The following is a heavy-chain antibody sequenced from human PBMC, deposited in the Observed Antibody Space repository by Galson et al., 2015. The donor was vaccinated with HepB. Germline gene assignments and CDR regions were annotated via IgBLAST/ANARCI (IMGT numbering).Heavy chain of an antibody. D-gene: IGHD6-19*01. V-gene: IGHV3-23*01. CDR3: AKERTYTSGWRAGDF. CDR2: ISGSGGST. CDR1: GFTFIDYA. Sequence: SLRLSCAASGFTFIDYAMSWVRQGPGKGLEWVSGISGSGGSTNYAGSVKGRFTISRDNSKNKLYLQMNSLRAEDTAIYFCAKERTYTSGWRAGDFWGQGILVAVSS. J-gene: IGHJ4*02.